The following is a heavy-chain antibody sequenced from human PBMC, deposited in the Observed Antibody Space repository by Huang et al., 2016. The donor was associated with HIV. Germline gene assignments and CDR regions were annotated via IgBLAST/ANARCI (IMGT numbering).Heavy chain of an antibody. V-gene: IGHV4-34*02. D-gene: IGHD3-3*01. J-gene: IGHJ6*02. CDR3: ARQWTILEWLLGLDV. Sequence: QMQLQQRGAGLLKPSETLSLTCGVSGGSFTGNYLTWIRKAPGKGRAWIGEVNDSGATNYSPSRNGRVTISLDKSNRELSLNLRSVTAADTAVYYCARQWTILEWLLGLDVWGQGTTVIVSS. CDR2: VNDSGAT. CDR1: GGSFTGNY.